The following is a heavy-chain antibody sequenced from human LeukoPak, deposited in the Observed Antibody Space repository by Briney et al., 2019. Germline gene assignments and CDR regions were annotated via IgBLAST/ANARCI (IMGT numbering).Heavy chain of an antibody. D-gene: IGHD6-13*01. CDR2: IYYSGST. CDR1: GGSISSSSYY. J-gene: IGHJ4*02. CDR3: ARLPTGYSSSWYWRGY. Sequence: SGTLSLTCTVSGGSISSSSYYWGWIRQPPGKGLEWIGSIYYSGSTYYNPSLKSRVTISVDTSKNQFSLKLSSVTAADTAVYYCARLPTGYSSSWYWRGYWGQGTLVTVSS. V-gene: IGHV4-39*01.